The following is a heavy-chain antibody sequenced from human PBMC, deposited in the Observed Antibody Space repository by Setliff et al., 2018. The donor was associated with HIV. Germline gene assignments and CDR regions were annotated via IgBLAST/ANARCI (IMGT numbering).Heavy chain of an antibody. J-gene: IGHJ4*02. V-gene: IGHV3-48*01. CDR3: AREVGVSGSYFSFDY. CDR1: GFTFRSYW. CDR2: ISSSSTI. D-gene: IGHD1-26*01. Sequence: GGSLRLSCAASGFTFRSYWLSWVRQAPGKGLEWVSYISSSSTIYYADSVKGRFTISRDNAKNSLFLHMNSLRAEDTAVYYCAREVGVSGSYFSFDYWGQGTLVTVSS.